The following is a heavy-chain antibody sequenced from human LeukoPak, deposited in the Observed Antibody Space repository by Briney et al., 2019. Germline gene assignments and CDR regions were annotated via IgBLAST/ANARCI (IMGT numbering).Heavy chain of an antibody. V-gene: IGHV3-48*04. J-gene: IGHJ3*02. CDR3: ARDIGGYDSGNHAFDI. CDR1: GFTFSSYS. Sequence: GGSLRLSCAASGFTFSSYSMNWVRQAPGKGLEWVSYISSSSSTIYYADSVKGRFTISRDNAKNSLYLQMNSLRAEDTAVYYCARDIGGYDSGNHAFDIWGQGTMVTVSS. CDR2: ISSSSSTI. D-gene: IGHD5-12*01.